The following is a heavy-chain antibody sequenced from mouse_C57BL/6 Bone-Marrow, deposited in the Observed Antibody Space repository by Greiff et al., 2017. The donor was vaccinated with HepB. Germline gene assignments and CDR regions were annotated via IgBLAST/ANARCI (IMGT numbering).Heavy chain of an antibody. J-gene: IGHJ3*01. CDR2: IDPSDSYT. D-gene: IGHD2-4*01. V-gene: IGHV1-50*01. CDR1: GYTFTSYW. CDR3: ARKIYYDYDGAY. Sequence: QVQLQQPGAELVKPGASVKLSCKASGYTFTSYWMQWVKQRPGQGLEWIGEIDPSDSYTNYNQKFKGKATLTVDTSSSTAYMQLSSLTSEVSAVYYCARKIYYDYDGAYWGQGTLVTVSA.